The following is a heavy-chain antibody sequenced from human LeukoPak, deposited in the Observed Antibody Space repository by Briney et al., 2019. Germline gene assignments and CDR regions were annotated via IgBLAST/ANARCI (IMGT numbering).Heavy chain of an antibody. J-gene: IGHJ6*03. D-gene: IGHD2-2*01. CDR1: GFTFSDYY. CDR3: AKSPAYYYYYMDV. V-gene: IGHV3-23*01. Sequence: GGSLRLSCAASGFTFSDYYMSWIRQAPGKGLEWVSAISGSGGSTYYADSVKGRFTISRDNSKNTLYLQMNSLRAEDTAVYYCAKSPAYYYYYMDVWGKGTTVTVSS. CDR2: ISGSGGST.